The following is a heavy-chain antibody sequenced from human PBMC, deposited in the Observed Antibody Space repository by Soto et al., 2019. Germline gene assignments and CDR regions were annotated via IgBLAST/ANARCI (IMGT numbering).Heavy chain of an antibody. J-gene: IGHJ4*02. CDR2: VYYSGNT. D-gene: IGHD1-26*01. CDR3: ARLGGSYAVPHFDY. Sequence: PSETLSLTCTVSGGSLSSYYWTWIRQPPGKGLEWIGYVYYSGNTNYNPSLKSRVTISVDTSKNQFSLKLSSVTAADTAVYYCARLGGSYAVPHFDYWGQGTLVTVSS. V-gene: IGHV4-59*08. CDR1: GGSLSSYY.